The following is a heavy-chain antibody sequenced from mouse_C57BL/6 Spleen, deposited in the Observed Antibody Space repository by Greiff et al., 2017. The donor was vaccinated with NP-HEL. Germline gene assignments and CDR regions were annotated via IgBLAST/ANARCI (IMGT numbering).Heavy chain of an antibody. J-gene: IGHJ2*01. D-gene: IGHD3-3*01. CDR3: ARGLGGDRDY. V-gene: IGHV1-64*01. CDR1: GYTFTSYW. CDR2: IHPNSGST. Sequence: QVQLQQPGAELVKPGASVTLSCKASGYTFTSYWMHWVTQRPGQGLEWIGMIHPNSGSTNYNEKFTSKATLTVDKSSSTAYMQLSSLTSEDSAVYYCARGLGGDRDYWGQGTTLTVSS.